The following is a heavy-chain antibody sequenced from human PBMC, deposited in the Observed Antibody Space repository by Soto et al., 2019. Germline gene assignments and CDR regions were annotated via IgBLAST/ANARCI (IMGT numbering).Heavy chain of an antibody. CDR2: IIPIFGTA. CDR3: ARIGDILTGSLIPPESY. CDR1: GGTFSSYA. V-gene: IGHV1-69*01. Sequence: QVQLVQSGAEVKKPGSSVKVSCKASGGTFSSYAISWVRQAPGQGLEWMGGIIPIFGTANYAQKFQGRVTITADESTSTAYMELSSLRSEDTAVYYCARIGDILTGSLIPPESYWGQGTLVTVSS. D-gene: IGHD3-9*01. J-gene: IGHJ4*02.